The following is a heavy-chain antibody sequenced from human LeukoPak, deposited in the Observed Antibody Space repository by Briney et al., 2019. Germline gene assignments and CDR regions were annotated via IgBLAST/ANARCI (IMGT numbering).Heavy chain of an antibody. J-gene: IGHJ5*02. Sequence: GASVKVSCKASGYTFTTYYVHWVRQAPGQGLEWMGIITPSGGSRGYAQKFQGRITMTRDTSTSTVYMELSSLRSEDTAVYYCARDETYYDFWSGYSTNWFDPWGQGTLVTVSS. CDR1: GYTFTTYY. CDR2: ITPSGGSR. V-gene: IGHV1-46*01. D-gene: IGHD3-3*01. CDR3: ARDETYYDFWSGYSTNWFDP.